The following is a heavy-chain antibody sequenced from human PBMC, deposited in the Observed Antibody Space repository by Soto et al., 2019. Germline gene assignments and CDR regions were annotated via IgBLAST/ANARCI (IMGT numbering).Heavy chain of an antibody. Sequence: PGGSLRLSCAASGFTFSSYEMNWVRQPPGKGLEWVSHISDGGTIYYADSVKGRFTISRDNAQNSLFLQMNSLRAEDTAVYYCARSTGSHRPFDYWGQGTMVTVYS. CDR2: ISDGGTI. CDR1: GFTFSSYE. J-gene: IGHJ4*02. D-gene: IGHD2-8*02. V-gene: IGHV3-48*03. CDR3: ARSTGSHRPFDY.